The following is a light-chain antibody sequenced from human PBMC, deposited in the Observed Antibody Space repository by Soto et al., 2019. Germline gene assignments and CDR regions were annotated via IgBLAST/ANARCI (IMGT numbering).Light chain of an antibody. CDR1: QGISSR. CDR3: QQSNSFPLT. V-gene: IGKV1-12*01. Sequence: DIQMTQSPSSVSASVGDRVTITCRASQGISSRLAWYQQKPGKAPNLLIYATSSLQSGVPSRFSGSGSETDFTLTIGSLQPEDFATYYCQQSNSFPLTFGGGTKVEIK. J-gene: IGKJ4*01. CDR2: ATS.